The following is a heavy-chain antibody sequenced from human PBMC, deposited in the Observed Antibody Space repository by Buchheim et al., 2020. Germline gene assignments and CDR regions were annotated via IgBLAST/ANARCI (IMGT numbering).Heavy chain of an antibody. CDR1: GFTFSSYA. CDR3: ARVRADILTGYYYYYGMDV. CDR2: ISYDGSNK. Sequence: QVQLVESGGGVVQPGRSLRLSCAASGFTFSSYAMHWVRQAPGKGLEWVVVISYDGSNKYYADSVKGRFTISRDNSKNTLYLQMNSLRAEDTAVYYYARVRADILTGYYYYYGMDVWGQGTT. D-gene: IGHD3-9*01. J-gene: IGHJ6*02. V-gene: IGHV3-30*04.